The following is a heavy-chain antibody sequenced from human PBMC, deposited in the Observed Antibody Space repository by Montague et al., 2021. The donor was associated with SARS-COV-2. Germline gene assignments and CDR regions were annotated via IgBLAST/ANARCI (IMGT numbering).Heavy chain of an antibody. V-gene: IGHV3-48*03. D-gene: IGHD2-21*01. Sequence: SLRLSGPASGFIFSRYEMNWVRQAPGKGLEWISYISSSGGGSTKHYTDXVKGRFTISRDNAKNSLYLQMNSLRVEDTAIYYCARDRDWDDWCGMDVWGQGTTVTVSS. CDR3: ARDRDWDDWCGMDV. CDR2: ISSSGGGSTK. J-gene: IGHJ6*02. CDR1: GFIFSRYE.